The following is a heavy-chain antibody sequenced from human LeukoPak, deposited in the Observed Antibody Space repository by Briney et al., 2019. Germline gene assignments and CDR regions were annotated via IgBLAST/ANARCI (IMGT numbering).Heavy chain of an antibody. CDR2: ISSSSSYI. J-gene: IGHJ3*02. Sequence: GGSLRLSCAASGFTFSSYWMTWVRQAPGKGLEWVSSISSSSSYIYYADSVKGRFTISRDNAKNSLYLQMNSLRAEDTAVYYCATDGYYDSSGYYPTGAFDIWGQGTMVTVSS. D-gene: IGHD3-22*01. CDR1: GFTFSSYW. CDR3: ATDGYYDSSGYYPTGAFDI. V-gene: IGHV3-21*01.